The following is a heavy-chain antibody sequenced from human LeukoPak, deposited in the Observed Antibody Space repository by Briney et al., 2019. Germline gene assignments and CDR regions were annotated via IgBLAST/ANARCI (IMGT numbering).Heavy chain of an antibody. CDR3: ASQTTVKYYFDY. V-gene: IGHV3-53*01. CDR2: IYSGGST. J-gene: IGHJ4*02. D-gene: IGHD4-17*01. CDR1: GFTVSSNY. Sequence: GGSLRLSCAASGFTVSSNYMSWVCQAPGKGLEWVSVIYSGGSTYYADSVEGRFTISRDNSKNTLYLQLNSLRGEDTAVYYCASQTTVKYYFDYWGQGTLVTVSS.